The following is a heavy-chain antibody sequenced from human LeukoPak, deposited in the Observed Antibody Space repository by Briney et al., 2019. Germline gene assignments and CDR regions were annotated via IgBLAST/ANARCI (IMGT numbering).Heavy chain of an antibody. CDR1: GYRFTTYW. V-gene: IGHV5-51*01. J-gene: IGHJ4*02. Sequence: GESLKISCKASGYRFTTYWIGWVRQMPGKGLEWMGIIFPGDSDVRYSPSFQGQVTMSVDKSINTAYLQWTSLKASDTAMYYCASSSGSYFDYWGQGTLVTVSS. D-gene: IGHD1-26*01. CDR3: ASSSGSYFDY. CDR2: IFPGDSDV.